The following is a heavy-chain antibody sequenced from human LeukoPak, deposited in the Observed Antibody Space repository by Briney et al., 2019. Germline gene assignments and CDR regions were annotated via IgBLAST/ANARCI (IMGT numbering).Heavy chain of an antibody. CDR3: ARDRVRRQLVRDYYYYGMDV. Sequence: GGSLRLSCAASGFTFSSYWMYWVRQAPGKGLEWVSYISSSSSYTNYADSVKGRFTISRDNAKNSLYLQMNSLRAEDTAVYYCARDRVRRQLVRDYYYYGMDVWGQGTTVTVSS. CDR2: ISSSSSYT. D-gene: IGHD6-13*01. J-gene: IGHJ6*02. V-gene: IGHV3-11*05. CDR1: GFTFSSYW.